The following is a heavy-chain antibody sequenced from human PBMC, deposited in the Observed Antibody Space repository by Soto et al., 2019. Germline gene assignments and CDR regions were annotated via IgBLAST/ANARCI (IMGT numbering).Heavy chain of an antibody. Sequence: QVQLVESGGGVVQPGRSLRLSCAASGFTFSSYGVHWVRQAPVKGLEWVALISADGSNKYYADSVKGRFTISRDNSKNTLYLQMNSLRGEDKAVYYCAQDHWQQLPYYYGMDVWGQGTTVTVSS. CDR2: ISADGSNK. J-gene: IGHJ6*02. CDR3: AQDHWQQLPYYYGMDV. CDR1: GFTFSSYG. D-gene: IGHD1-1*01. V-gene: IGHV3-30*18.